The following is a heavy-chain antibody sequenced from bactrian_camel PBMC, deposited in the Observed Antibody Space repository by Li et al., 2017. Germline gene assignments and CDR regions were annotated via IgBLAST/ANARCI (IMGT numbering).Heavy chain of an antibody. D-gene: IGHD5*01. CDR3: VAERRWCPGLGSPADFEY. Sequence: HVQLVESGGGSVQAGESLKLSCTASTSIYSSCGMAWYRQASGGERMVVSSIRLDSTTYVAGYLEGRFTISQDSAKNAVYLQMNSLKPEDTALYYCVAERRWCPGLGSPADFEYRGQGTQVTVS. J-gene: IGHJ6*01. CDR1: TSIYSSCG. V-gene: IGHV3S57*01. CDR2: IRLDSTT.